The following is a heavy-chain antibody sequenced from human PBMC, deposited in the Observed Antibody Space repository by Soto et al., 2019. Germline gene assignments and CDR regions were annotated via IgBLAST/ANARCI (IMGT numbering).Heavy chain of an antibody. J-gene: IGHJ3*02. Sequence: ASVKVSCKASGYTFTSYGISWVRQAPGQGLEWMGWISAYNGNTNYAQKLQGRVTMTTDTSTSTAYLELRSLRSDDTAVYYCARNGDMDFWSGYYTSFTVDAFDIWGQGTMVTVSS. V-gene: IGHV1-18*01. CDR3: ARNGDMDFWSGYYTSFTVDAFDI. CDR1: GYTFTSYG. D-gene: IGHD3-3*01. CDR2: ISAYNGNT.